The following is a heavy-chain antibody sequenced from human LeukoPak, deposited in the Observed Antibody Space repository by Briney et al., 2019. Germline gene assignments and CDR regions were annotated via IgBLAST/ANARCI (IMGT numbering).Heavy chain of an antibody. V-gene: IGHV3-23*01. CDR2: ISGSGGST. CDR3: ARGPFATVVTQYFQH. J-gene: IGHJ1*01. CDR1: GFTFSSYA. D-gene: IGHD4-23*01. Sequence: PGGSLRLSCAASGFTFSSYAMSWVRQAPGKGLEWVSAISGSGGSTYYADSVKGRFTISRDNSKNTLYLQMNSLRAEDTAMYYCARGPFATVVTQYFQHWGQGTLVTVSS.